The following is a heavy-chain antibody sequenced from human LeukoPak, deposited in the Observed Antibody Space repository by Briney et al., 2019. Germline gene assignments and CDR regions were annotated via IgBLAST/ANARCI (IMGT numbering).Heavy chain of an antibody. CDR2: IYYSGST. D-gene: IGHD3-22*01. CDR1: GGSISSYY. V-gene: IGHV4-59*01. J-gene: IGHJ4*02. Sequence: PSETLSLTCTVSGGSISSYYWSWIRQPPGKGLEWIGYIYYSGSTNYNPSLKSRVTVSIDTSKNQFSLKLSSVTAADTAVYYCARGGNVYYYDSSGYGGGDYFDYWGQGTLVTVSS. CDR3: ARGGNVYYYDSSGYGGGDYFDY.